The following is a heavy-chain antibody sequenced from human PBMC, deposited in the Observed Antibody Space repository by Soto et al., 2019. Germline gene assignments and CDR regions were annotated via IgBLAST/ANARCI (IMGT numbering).Heavy chain of an antibody. Sequence: QVQLQESGPGLVKPSQTLSLTCSVSGGSISSGDYYWNWIRQPPGKGLEWIGYIYYSGNTYYNPSLRSRVTISLDMSENQFSLKLSFVTAADTAVYYCARDRYYGSGTYYNFYYGMDVWGQGTTVTVSS. CDR1: GGSISSGDYY. V-gene: IGHV4-30-4*01. J-gene: IGHJ6*02. D-gene: IGHD3-10*01. CDR3: ARDRYYGSGTYYNFYYGMDV. CDR2: IYYSGNT.